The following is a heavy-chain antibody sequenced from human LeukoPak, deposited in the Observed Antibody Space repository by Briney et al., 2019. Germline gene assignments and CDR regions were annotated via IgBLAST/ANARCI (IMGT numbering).Heavy chain of an antibody. CDR2: IRGSSSTI. CDR1: ASTFSSSS. J-gene: IGHJ3*02. Sequence: GRSLRPSCAAAASTFSSSSMNWVRHAPGKWLGWVPYIRGSSSTIYYADSVKGRFTISRDNAKNSLYLQMNSLRDEDTAGYYCARDLGLIWFGELGDAFDIWGQGTMVTVSS. D-gene: IGHD3-10*01. CDR3: ARDLGLIWFGELGDAFDI. V-gene: IGHV3-48*02.